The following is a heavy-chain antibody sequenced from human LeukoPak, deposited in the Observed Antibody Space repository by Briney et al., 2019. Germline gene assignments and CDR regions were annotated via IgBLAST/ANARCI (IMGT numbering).Heavy chain of an antibody. D-gene: IGHD2-21*02. V-gene: IGHV4-39*07. J-gene: IGHJ3*02. CDR1: GGSISSSSYY. CDR2: TYYSGST. CDR3: ARDLGGGDLYAFDI. Sequence: SETLSLTCTVSGGSISSSSYYWGWIRQPPGKGLEWIGSTYYSGSTYYNPSLKSRVTISVDTSKNQFSLKLSSVTAADTAVYYCARDLGGGDLYAFDIWGQGTMVTVSS.